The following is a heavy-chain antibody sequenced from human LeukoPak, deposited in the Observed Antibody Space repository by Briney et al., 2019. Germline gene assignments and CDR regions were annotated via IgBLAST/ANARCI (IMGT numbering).Heavy chain of an antibody. Sequence: SSSGSTIYYADSVKGRFTISRDNSKNTLYLQMNSLRAEDTAVYYCAKVTYGSGTYGAFDYWGQGTLVTVSS. J-gene: IGHJ4*02. CDR2: SSSGSTI. V-gene: IGHV3-23*01. CDR3: AKVTYGSGTYGAFDY. D-gene: IGHD3-10*01.